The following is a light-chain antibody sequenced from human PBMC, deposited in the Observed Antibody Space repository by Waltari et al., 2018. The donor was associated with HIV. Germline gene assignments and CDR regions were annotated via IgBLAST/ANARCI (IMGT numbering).Light chain of an antibody. CDR1: SSDVGHYNL. V-gene: IGLV2-23*02. J-gene: IGLJ3*02. Sequence: QSVLTQPASVSGSPGQSITISCTGTSSDVGHYNLVSWYQQHPGKAPKLIIYEVTERPSGVSNRFSGSKSANTASLTISGVQAEDEADYYCFSYVGSSLWVFGGGTQLTVL. CDR2: EVT. CDR3: FSYVGSSLWV.